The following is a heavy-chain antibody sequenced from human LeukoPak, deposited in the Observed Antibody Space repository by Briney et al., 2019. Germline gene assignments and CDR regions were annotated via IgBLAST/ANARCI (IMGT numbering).Heavy chain of an antibody. CDR1: GFTFDDYG. J-gene: IGHJ3*02. V-gene: IGHV3-20*04. CDR3: AREYGSYRDAFDI. Sequence: GGSLRLSCAASGFTFDDYGMSWVRQAPGKGLEWVSGINWNGGSTGYADSVKGRFTIFRDNTKTSLYLQMNRLRAEDTALYYCAREYGSYRDAFDIWGQGTMVTVSS. D-gene: IGHD1-26*01. CDR2: INWNGGST.